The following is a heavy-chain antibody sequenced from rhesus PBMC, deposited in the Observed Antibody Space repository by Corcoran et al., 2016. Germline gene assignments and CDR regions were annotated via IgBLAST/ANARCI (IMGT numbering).Heavy chain of an antibody. CDR2: ITYSGST. CDR1: GYSISGYY. J-gene: IGHJ4*01. CDR3: ARDITVAGGFDY. V-gene: IGHV4-122*02. D-gene: IGHD4-29*01. Sequence: QVQLQESGPGLVKPSETMSLTCAVSGYSISGYYWSWIRQAPGKGLEWIGYITYSGSTSYNPFLKGRVAFSRDTSQHQFSLKLSSVTAADTAVYYCARDITVAGGFDYWGQGVLVTVSS.